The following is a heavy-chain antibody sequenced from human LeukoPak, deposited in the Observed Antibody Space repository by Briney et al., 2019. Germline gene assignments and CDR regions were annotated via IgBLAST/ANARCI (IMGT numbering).Heavy chain of an antibody. D-gene: IGHD4-17*01. CDR1: GGSISSYY. Sequence: SETLSLTCTVSGGSISSYYWSWIQQPPGKRLPWMGHIYYSGITNYNPSLESRVTISIGPSKNQFSLKLSSVTAADTAVYYCSKHRVGDYVLIDYWGQGTLVTVSS. V-gene: IGHV4-59*08. J-gene: IGHJ4*02. CDR3: SKHRVGDYVLIDY. CDR2: IYYSGIT.